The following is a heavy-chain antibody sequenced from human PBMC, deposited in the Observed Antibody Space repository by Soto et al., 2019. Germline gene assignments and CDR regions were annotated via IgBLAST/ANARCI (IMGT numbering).Heavy chain of an antibody. V-gene: IGHV4-39*01. Sequence: QLQLQESGPGLVKPSETLSLTCTVSGGSISSSSYYWGWIRQPPGKGLEWIGSIYYSGSTYYNPSSKSRVIISLDTTKNQLSLQLSSVAAADTAVYYFARQPRPFSGDYWGQGTLVTVSS. CDR2: IYYSGST. J-gene: IGHJ4*02. CDR1: GGSISSSSYY. CDR3: ARQPRPFSGDY. D-gene: IGHD3-10*01.